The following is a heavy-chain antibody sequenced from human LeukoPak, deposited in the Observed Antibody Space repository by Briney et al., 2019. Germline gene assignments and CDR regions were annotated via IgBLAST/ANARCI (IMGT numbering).Heavy chain of an antibody. D-gene: IGHD6-6*01. Sequence: GASVKVSCKASGGTFSSYAISWVRQAPGQGLEWMGGIIPIFGTANYAQKFQGRVTITADESTSTAYMELSSLRSEDTAVYYCARKRPEYSSSSIWFDPWGQGTLVTVSS. J-gene: IGHJ5*02. CDR2: IIPIFGTA. CDR1: GGTFSSYA. V-gene: IGHV1-69*13. CDR3: ARKRPEYSSSSIWFDP.